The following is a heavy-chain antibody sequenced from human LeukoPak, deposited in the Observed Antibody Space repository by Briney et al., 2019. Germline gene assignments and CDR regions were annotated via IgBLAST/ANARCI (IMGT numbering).Heavy chain of an antibody. J-gene: IGHJ4*02. Sequence: PSATLSITCTVTGGSISRSSYYWGWIRQPPGKGLEWIGSIYYSGSTYYNPSLKSRVTISVDTSKNQFSLKLSSVTAADTAVYYCARDFTRYDSSGYYYDYWGQGTLVTVSS. V-gene: IGHV4-39*07. CDR3: ARDFTRYDSSGYYYDY. D-gene: IGHD3-22*01. CDR2: IYYSGST. CDR1: GGSISRSSYY.